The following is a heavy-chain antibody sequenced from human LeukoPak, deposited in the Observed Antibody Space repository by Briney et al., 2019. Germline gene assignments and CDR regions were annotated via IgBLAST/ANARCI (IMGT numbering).Heavy chain of an antibody. CDR2: IYSSGST. V-gene: IGHV4-59*08. CDR1: GGSISSYY. Sequence: SETLSLTCTVSGGSISSYYWSWIRQPPGKGLEWIGYIYSSGSTNYNPYLKSRVIMPVDTSKNQFSLKLSSVTAADTAVYYCARVPSLRRFDYWGQGTLVTVSS. J-gene: IGHJ4*02. D-gene: IGHD4-17*01. CDR3: ARVPSLRRFDY.